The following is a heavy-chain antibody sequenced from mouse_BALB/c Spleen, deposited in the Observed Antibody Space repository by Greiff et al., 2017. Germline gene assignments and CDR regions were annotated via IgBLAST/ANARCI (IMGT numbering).Heavy chain of an antibody. CDR2: INSNGGST. CDR3: ARGGYRYDVRYFDV. D-gene: IGHD2-14*01. Sequence: DVMLVESGGGLVKLGGSLKLSCAASGFTFSSYYMSWVRQTPEKRLELVAAINSNGGSTYYPDTVKGRFTISRDNAKNTLYLQMSSLKSEDTALYYCARGGYRYDVRYFDVWGAGTTVTVSS. J-gene: IGHJ1*01. V-gene: IGHV5-6-2*01. CDR1: GFTFSSYY.